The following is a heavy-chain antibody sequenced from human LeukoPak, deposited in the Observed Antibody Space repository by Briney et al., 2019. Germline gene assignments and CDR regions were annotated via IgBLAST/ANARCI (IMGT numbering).Heavy chain of an antibody. CDR2: ISSSGNTI. Sequence: GGSLRLSCAASGFTFSDYHMSWIRQAPGKGLEWVSYISSSGNTIYYADSVKGRFTISRDNAKNSLYLQMNSLRAEDTAVYYCARDFRAAFDPWGQGTLVTVSS. CDR3: ARDFRAAFDP. CDR1: GFTFSDYH. V-gene: IGHV3-11*01. J-gene: IGHJ5*02. D-gene: IGHD3-10*01.